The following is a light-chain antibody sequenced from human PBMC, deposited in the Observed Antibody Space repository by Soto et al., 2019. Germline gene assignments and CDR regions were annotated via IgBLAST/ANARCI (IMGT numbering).Light chain of an antibody. J-gene: IGKJ5*01. Sequence: DIVMTQSPDSLAVSMDERATMNCKCSRSVLYKSNNKNHLAWYQQKPGQPPQLIIYWASTRESGVPERFSGSGSGTDFTLTVSSLQAEDVAVYYCQQFYSTPPTFGQRTRLEI. V-gene: IGKV4-1*01. CDR1: RSVLYKSNNKNH. CDR3: QQFYSTPPT. CDR2: WAS.